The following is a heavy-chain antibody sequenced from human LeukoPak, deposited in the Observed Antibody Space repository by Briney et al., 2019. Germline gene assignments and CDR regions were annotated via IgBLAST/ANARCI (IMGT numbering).Heavy chain of an antibody. V-gene: IGHV4-39*01. CDR3: ARLALVGASRVVDY. D-gene: IGHD1-26*01. Sequence: PSETLSLTCTVSGGSISSGTYYRGWVRQPPGKGLEWIGSIYSSGSTYYNPSLKSRVTISVDTSKDQFSLNLSSVTAADTAVYYCARLALVGASRVVDYWGQGTLVTVSS. CDR2: IYSSGST. J-gene: IGHJ4*02. CDR1: GGSISSGTYY.